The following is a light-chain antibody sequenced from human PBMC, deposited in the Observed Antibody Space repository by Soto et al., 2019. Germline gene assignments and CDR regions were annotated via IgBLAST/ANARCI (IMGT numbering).Light chain of an antibody. Sequence: QSALTQPASGSGSPGQSITISCTGTSSDVGAYNFVSWYQQHPGKVPKLMIFDVSSRPSGVSDRFSGSKSGNTASLTISGLQAEGEGDYYCSSYTSSSPHVFGSGTKVTVL. CDR1: SSDVGAYNF. J-gene: IGLJ1*01. CDR3: SSYTSSSPHV. CDR2: DVS. V-gene: IGLV2-14*03.